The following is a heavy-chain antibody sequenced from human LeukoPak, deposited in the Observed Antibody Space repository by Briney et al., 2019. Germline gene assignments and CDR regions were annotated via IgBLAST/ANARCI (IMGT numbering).Heavy chain of an antibody. V-gene: IGHV3-23*01. Sequence: GGSLRLSCAASGFTFSSYAMSWVRQAPGKGLEWVSAISGGGVSTYYPDSVKGRFTISRDNSNNTLYLQMNSLRAEDTAVYYCAKSAGTWNFDYWGQGTLVTVSS. J-gene: IGHJ4*02. CDR1: GFTFSSYA. CDR2: ISGGGVST. CDR3: AKSAGTWNFDY. D-gene: IGHD6-13*01.